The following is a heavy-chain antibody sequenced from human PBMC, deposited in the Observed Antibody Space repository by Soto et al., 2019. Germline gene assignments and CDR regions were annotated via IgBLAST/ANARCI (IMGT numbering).Heavy chain of an antibody. CDR1: GGSIISYD. V-gene: IGHV4-59*01. Sequence: SETLSLTCTVAGGSIISYDGSWIRQPPGKGLEWIGYIYYSGSTNYNPSLKSRVTISVDTAKNQFSLKLSSVTAADTAVYYCARGSITIFGVVIPDAFDIWGQGTMVTVSS. CDR2: IYYSGST. CDR3: ARGSITIFGVVIPDAFDI. D-gene: IGHD3-3*01. J-gene: IGHJ3*02.